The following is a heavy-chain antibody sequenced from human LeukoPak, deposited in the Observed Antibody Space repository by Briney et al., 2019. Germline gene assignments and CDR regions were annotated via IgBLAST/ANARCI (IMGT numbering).Heavy chain of an antibody. CDR2: INNDGSTT. Sequence: GGSLRLSCAASGFTFNTYWMHWVRQAPGKGLVWVSRINNDGSTTTYADSVKGRFTISRDNAKKTLYLQMNSLRVEDTAVYYCAKEGRWEVGANREYYFDYWGQGTLVTVSS. D-gene: IGHD1-26*01. J-gene: IGHJ4*02. V-gene: IGHV3-74*01. CDR3: AKEGRWEVGANREYYFDY. CDR1: GFTFNTYW.